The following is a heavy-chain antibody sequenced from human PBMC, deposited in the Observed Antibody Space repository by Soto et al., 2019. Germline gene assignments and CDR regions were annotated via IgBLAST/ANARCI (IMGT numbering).Heavy chain of an antibody. Sequence: GGSLRLSCAASGFTFSSYGMHWVRQAPGKGLEWVAVISYDGSNKYYADSVKGRFTISRDNSKNTLYLQMNSLRAEDTAVYYCAKDFHYDFWSGYSLREGYYYYYGMDVWGQGTTVTVSS. CDR2: ISYDGSNK. D-gene: IGHD3-3*01. CDR1: GFTFSSYG. V-gene: IGHV3-30*18. CDR3: AKDFHYDFWSGYSLREGYYYYYGMDV. J-gene: IGHJ6*02.